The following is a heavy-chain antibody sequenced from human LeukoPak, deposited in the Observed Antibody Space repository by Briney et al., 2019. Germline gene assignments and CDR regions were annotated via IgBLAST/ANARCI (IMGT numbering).Heavy chain of an antibody. CDR3: ASLNYYGSGSPFDY. D-gene: IGHD3-10*01. V-gene: IGHV3-7*01. CDR1: GFTFSSYW. Sequence: GGSLRLSCAASGFTFSSYWMSWVRQAPGKGLEWVANIKQDGSEKYYVDSVKGRFTISRDNAKNSLYLQMNSLRAEDTAVYYCASLNYYGSGSPFDYWGQGTLVTVSS. J-gene: IGHJ4*02. CDR2: IKQDGSEK.